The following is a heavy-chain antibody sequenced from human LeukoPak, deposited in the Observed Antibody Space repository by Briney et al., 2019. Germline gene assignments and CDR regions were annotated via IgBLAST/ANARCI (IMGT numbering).Heavy chain of an antibody. Sequence: PSETLSLACAVYGGSFSGYYWSRIRQPPGKGLEWIGEINHSGSTNYNPSLKSRVTISVDTSKNQFSLKLSSVTAADTAVYYCARHYYYDSSGLDDAFDIWGQGIMVTVSS. CDR2: INHSGST. V-gene: IGHV4-34*01. J-gene: IGHJ3*02. D-gene: IGHD3-22*01. CDR1: GGSFSGYY. CDR3: ARHYYYDSSGLDDAFDI.